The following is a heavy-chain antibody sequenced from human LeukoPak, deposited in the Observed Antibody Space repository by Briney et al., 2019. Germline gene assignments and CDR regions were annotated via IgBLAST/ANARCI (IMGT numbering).Heavy chain of an antibody. D-gene: IGHD3-10*01. CDR1: GYTFTGYY. V-gene: IGHV1-2*02. CDR3: ARGGRLGVYYYYYMDV. CDR2: INPNSGGT. J-gene: IGHJ6*03. Sequence: SVKVSCKASGYTFTGYYVHWVRQAPGQGLEWMAWINPNSGGTHAAQKFRGRVTMTRDTSISTAYMELSSLRSDDTALYYCARGGRLGVYYYYYMDVWGTGTTVTISS.